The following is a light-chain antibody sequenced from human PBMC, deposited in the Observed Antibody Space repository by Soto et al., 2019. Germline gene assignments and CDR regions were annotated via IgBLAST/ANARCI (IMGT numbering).Light chain of an antibody. CDR2: GAS. CDR1: QSVSNN. Sequence: TQYPACLPIPHRESATLPCRASQSVSNNYLAWYQQKPGQAPRLLIHGASTRATGVPPRFSGSRSGTEFTLTISSLLAEDFSVYYCQQYFNWPPYTFGRGTKVDIK. V-gene: IGKV3-15*01. CDR3: QQYFNWPPYT. J-gene: IGKJ2*01.